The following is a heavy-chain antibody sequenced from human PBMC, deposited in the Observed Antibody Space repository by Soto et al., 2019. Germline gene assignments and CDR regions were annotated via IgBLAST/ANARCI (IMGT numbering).Heavy chain of an antibody. CDR1: GTSIGSTFW. D-gene: IGHD3-10*01. CDR3: ARYSPLLWFGMDV. J-gene: IGHJ6*02. V-gene: IGHV4-4*02. CDR2: VYHTGST. Sequence: SETLSLTCAVSGTSIGSTFWWTWVRQPPGKGLEWIGEVYHTGSTKYNPSLKNRVTISVDKSNNQFSLKLSSVTAADTAVYYCARYSPLLWFGMDVWGQGNTVTVSS.